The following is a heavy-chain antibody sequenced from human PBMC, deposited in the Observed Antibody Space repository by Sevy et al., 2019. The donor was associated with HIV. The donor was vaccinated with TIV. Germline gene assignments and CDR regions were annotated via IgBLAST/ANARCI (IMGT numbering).Heavy chain of an antibody. D-gene: IGHD2-2*03. J-gene: IGHJ4*02. Sequence: GGSLRLSCAASGFTFSSYAMSWVRQAPGKGLEWVSSISGNVDNTHYADSVKGRFIISRDNSKNTLYLQMNSLRAEDTALYYCAKPPWIDQRAFEYWGQGTLVTVSS. CDR3: AKPPWIDQRAFEY. V-gene: IGHV3-23*01. CDR1: GFTFSSYA. CDR2: ISGNVDNT.